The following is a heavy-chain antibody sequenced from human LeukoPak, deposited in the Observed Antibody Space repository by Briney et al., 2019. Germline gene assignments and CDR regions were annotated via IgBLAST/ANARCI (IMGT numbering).Heavy chain of an antibody. CDR3: AIWTSGNY. Sequence: PARTLRLSCAASGFTFSGSWMNWVRKAPGKGLEWVANMDPSGSQKRYVDSVQGRFTISKDSPGTSVYLEMYSLRAEDTAIYYCAIWTSGNYWGQGTRVTVSS. CDR2: MDPSGSQK. CDR1: GFTFSGSW. J-gene: IGHJ4*02. D-gene: IGHD1-1*01. V-gene: IGHV3-7*01.